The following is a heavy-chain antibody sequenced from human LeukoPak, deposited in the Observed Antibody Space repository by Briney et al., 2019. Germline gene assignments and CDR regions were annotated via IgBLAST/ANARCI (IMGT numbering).Heavy chain of an antibody. CDR1: GFTFSSYW. CDR2: INSDGSST. CDR3: AKLMITFGGVIVGKAFDI. J-gene: IGHJ3*02. Sequence: GGSLRLSCAASGFTFSSYWMHWVRQAPGKGLVWVSRINSDGSSTSYADSVKGRFTISRDNSKNTLYLQMNSLRAEDTAVYYCAKLMITFGGVIVGKAFDIWGQGTMVAVSS. D-gene: IGHD3-16*02. V-gene: IGHV3-74*01.